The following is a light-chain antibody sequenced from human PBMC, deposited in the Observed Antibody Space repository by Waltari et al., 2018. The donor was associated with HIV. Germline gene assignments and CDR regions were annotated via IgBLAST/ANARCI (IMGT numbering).Light chain of an antibody. CDR3: SSYAGRNNVV. J-gene: IGLJ2*01. CDR2: DVS. Sequence: QSALTQPPSASGSPGQSVTISCTGTSSDVGGYNYLSWYKQHPGKAPKLMIYDVSKRPSGVPDRFSGSKSGNTASLTVSGLQAEDEADYYCSSYAGRNNVVFGGGTKVTVL. V-gene: IGLV2-8*01. CDR1: SSDVGGYNY.